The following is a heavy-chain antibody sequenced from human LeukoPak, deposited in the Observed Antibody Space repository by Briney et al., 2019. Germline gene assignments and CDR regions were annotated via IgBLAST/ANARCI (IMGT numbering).Heavy chain of an antibody. V-gene: IGHV4-34*01. D-gene: IGHD3-10*01. CDR1: GGSFSGYY. Sequence: SETLSLTCAVYGGSFSGYYWSWIRQPPGKGLGWIGEINHSGSTNYNPSLKSRVTISVDTSKNQFSLKLSSVTAADTAVYYCARGSILKYGSGTYNYWGQGTLVTVSS. CDR2: INHSGST. CDR3: ARGSILKYGSGTYNY. J-gene: IGHJ4*02.